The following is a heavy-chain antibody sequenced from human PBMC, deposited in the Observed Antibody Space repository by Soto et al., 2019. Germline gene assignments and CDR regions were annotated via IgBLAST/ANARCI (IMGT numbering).Heavy chain of an antibody. Sequence: SETLSLTCTVSGVSISNYYWSWVRQPPGKGLEWIGYINYRGGTNYNPSLKSRVTISVDTSKNQFSLKLSSVTAADTAVYYCARDDRDGYTWGPYYFDYWGQGTLVTVSS. CDR2: INYRGGT. CDR3: ARDDRDGYTWGPYYFDY. V-gene: IGHV4-59*01. D-gene: IGHD3-16*01. J-gene: IGHJ4*02. CDR1: GVSISNYY.